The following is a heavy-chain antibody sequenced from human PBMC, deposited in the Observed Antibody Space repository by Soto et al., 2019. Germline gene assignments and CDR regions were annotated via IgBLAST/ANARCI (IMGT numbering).Heavy chain of an antibody. CDR3: AKALGAAAGTDYYYGMDV. J-gene: IGHJ6*02. CDR1: GFTFSSYA. D-gene: IGHD6-13*01. CDR2: ISGSGGST. Sequence: PGGSLRLSCAASGFTFSSYAISWVRQAPGKGLEWVSAISGSGGSTYYADSVKGRFTISRDNSKNTLYLQMNSLRAEDTAVYYCAKALGAAAGTDYYYGMDVWGQGTTVTVSS. V-gene: IGHV3-23*01.